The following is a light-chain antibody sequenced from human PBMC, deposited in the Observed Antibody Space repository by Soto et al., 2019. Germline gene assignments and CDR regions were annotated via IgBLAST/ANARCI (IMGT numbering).Light chain of an antibody. CDR1: GSNIGYSH. J-gene: IGLJ2*01. V-gene: IGLV1-51*01. CDR3: GTWDASLSGVV. CDR2: DND. Sequence: QSVLTQPPSVSAAPGQKVTISCSGSGSNIGYSHVSWYQQLPGTAPRLLIYDNDKRPSGIPGRFSGSKSGTSATLGITGLQTGDEADYYCGTWDASLSGVVFGGGTKVTVL.